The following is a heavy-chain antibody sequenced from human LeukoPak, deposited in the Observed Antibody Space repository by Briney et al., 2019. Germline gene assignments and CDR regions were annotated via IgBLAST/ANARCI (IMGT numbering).Heavy chain of an antibody. CDR1: GGTFSSYA. V-gene: IGHV1-69*06. CDR2: VIPIFGTA. Sequence: SVKVSCKASGGTFSSYAISWVRQAPGQGIEWMGGVIPIFGTANYAKNFQGRVTITADKSTSTAYMELSSLNSENTAVYYCARATGNSGWYVADYWGQGTLVTVSS. J-gene: IGHJ4*02. CDR3: ARATGNSGWYVADY. D-gene: IGHD6-19*01.